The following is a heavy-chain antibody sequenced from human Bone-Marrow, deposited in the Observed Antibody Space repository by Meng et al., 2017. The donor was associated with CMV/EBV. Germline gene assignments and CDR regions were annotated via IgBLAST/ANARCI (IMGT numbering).Heavy chain of an antibody. Sequence: GESLKISCAASGFTFSSYWMHWVRQAPGKGLVWVSRINSDGSSTSYADSVKGRFTISRDNAKNTLYLQMNSLRAEDTAVYYCARDPLASYLDDWGQGTPVTVSS. J-gene: IGHJ4*02. CDR2: INSDGSST. CDR3: ARDPLASYLDD. V-gene: IGHV3-74*01. CDR1: GFTFSSYW.